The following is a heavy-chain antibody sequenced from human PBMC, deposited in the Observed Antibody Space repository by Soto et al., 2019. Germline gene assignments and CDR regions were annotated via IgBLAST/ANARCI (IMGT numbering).Heavy chain of an antibody. CDR3: ARERTFGENKHYYMDV. CDR2: IWSDGSNE. CDR1: EFTFSRHG. V-gene: IGHV3-33*01. D-gene: IGHD3-10*01. J-gene: IGHJ6*03. Sequence: QVQLVESGGGVVQPGGSLRLSCAASEFTFSRHGMHWVRQAPGKGLQWVGVIWSDGSNERYADSVKGRFTISRDNSKNTLYLQMNSLRDEDTAVYYCARERTFGENKHYYMDVWGTGITVTVS.